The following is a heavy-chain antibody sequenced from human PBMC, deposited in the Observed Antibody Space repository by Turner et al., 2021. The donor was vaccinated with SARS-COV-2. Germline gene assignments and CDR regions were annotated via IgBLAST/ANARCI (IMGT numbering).Heavy chain of an antibody. CDR3: AKVGYSYAYPNLYFDY. D-gene: IGHD5-18*01. CDR2: ISYDGSNK. J-gene: IGHJ4*02. V-gene: IGHV3-30*18. Sequence: QVQLVESGGGVVQPGRSLRLSCAASGFTFSSYGMHWVRQAPGKWLEWVAVISYDGSNKDFADSVKGRFTISRDNSKNTLFLQMNSLRAEDTAVYYCAKVGYSYAYPNLYFDYWGQGTLVTVSS. CDR1: GFTFSSYG.